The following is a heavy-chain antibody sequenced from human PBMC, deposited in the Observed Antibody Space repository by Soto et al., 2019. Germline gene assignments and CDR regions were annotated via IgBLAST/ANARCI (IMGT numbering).Heavy chain of an antibody. Sequence: QVNLVQSGAEVKNXXXXVXXXXXXXXXXXXXXXXXXVXXXXXHXXEWMGWISAHSGDTHYAQKFQDRVTMTTDTSTDTAYLELRSLTSDDTAVYYCARAISMLFVAPAYWGNGTLVTVSS. D-gene: IGHD2-8*01. CDR1: XXXXXXXX. CDR2: ISAHSGDT. V-gene: IGHV1-18*01. CDR3: ARAISMLFVAPAY. J-gene: IGHJ4*01.